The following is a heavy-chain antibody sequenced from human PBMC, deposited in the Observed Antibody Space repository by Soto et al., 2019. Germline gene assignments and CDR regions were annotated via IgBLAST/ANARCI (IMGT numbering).Heavy chain of an antibody. V-gene: IGHV3-23*01. D-gene: IGHD3-9*01. J-gene: IGHJ6*02. Sequence: GGSLRLSCAASGFTFSSYAMSWVRQAPGKGLEWVSAISGSGGSTYYADSVKGRFTISRDNSKNTLYLQMNSLRAEDTAVYYCAKSYYDILTGPTEPSYYYGMDVWDQGTTVTVSS. CDR1: GFTFSSYA. CDR3: AKSYYDILTGPTEPSYYYGMDV. CDR2: ISGSGGST.